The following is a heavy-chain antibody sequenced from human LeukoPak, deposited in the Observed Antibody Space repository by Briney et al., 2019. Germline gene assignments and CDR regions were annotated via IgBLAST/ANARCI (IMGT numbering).Heavy chain of an antibody. CDR3: ARDIVVVPAAYSLSYYYYYMDV. D-gene: IGHD2-2*01. Sequence: SETLSLTCTVSGGSISSSSYYWGWIRQPPGKGLEWIGSIYYSGSTYYNPSLKSRVTISVDTSKNQFSLKLSSVTAADTAVYYCARDIVVVPAAYSLSYYYYYMDVWGKGTTVTVSS. CDR1: GGSISSSSYY. CDR2: IYYSGST. J-gene: IGHJ6*03. V-gene: IGHV4-39*07.